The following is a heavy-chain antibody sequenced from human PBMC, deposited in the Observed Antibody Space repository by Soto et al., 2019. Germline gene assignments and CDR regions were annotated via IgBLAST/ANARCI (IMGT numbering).Heavy chain of an antibody. D-gene: IGHD2-2*01. CDR3: ARGECSSTSCYPYYYYYGMDV. V-gene: IGHV1-69*13. Sequence: GASLKVSCKASGGTFSSYAISWVRQAPGQGLEWMGGIIPIFGTANYAQKFQGRVTITADESTSTAYMELSSLRSEDTAVYYCARGECSSTSCYPYYYYYGMDVWGQGTTVTVSS. J-gene: IGHJ6*02. CDR2: IIPIFGTA. CDR1: GGTFSSYA.